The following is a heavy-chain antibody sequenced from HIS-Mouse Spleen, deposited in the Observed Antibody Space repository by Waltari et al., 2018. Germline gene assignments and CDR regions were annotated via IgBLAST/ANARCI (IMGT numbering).Heavy chain of an antibody. CDR3: ARDLELDAFDI. V-gene: IGHV3-74*01. Sequence: MHWVRQAPGKGLVWVSRINSDGSSTSYADSVKGRFTISRDNAKNTLYLQMNSLRAEDTAVYYCARDLELDAFDIWGQGTMVTVSS. D-gene: IGHD1-1*01. CDR2: INSDGSST. J-gene: IGHJ3*02.